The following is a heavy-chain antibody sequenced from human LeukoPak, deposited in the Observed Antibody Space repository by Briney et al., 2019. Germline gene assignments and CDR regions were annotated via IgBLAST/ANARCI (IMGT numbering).Heavy chain of an antibody. Sequence: ASVKVSCKASGYTFTSYGISWVRQAPGQGLEWMGWISAYNGNTNYAQKLQGRVTMTTDTSTSTAYMELRSLRSDDTAVYYCARVGYYDSSGYYYDLVNYWGQGTLVTVSS. J-gene: IGHJ4*02. V-gene: IGHV1-18*01. CDR1: GYTFTSYG. D-gene: IGHD3-22*01. CDR2: ISAYNGNT. CDR3: ARVGYYDSSGYYYDLVNY.